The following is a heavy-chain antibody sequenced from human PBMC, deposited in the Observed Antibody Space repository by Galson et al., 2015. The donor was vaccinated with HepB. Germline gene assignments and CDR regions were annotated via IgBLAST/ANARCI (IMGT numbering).Heavy chain of an antibody. CDR3: AREEDYCSGGSCYSRGDFDY. V-gene: IGHV3-30*03. J-gene: IGHJ4*02. Sequence: SLRLSCAASGFTFSSYGMHWVRQAPGKGLEWVAVISYDGSNKYYADSVKGRFTISRDNSKNTLYLQMNSLRAEDTAVYYCAREEDYCSGGSCYSRGDFDYWGQGTLVTVSS. CDR2: ISYDGSNK. D-gene: IGHD2-15*01. CDR1: GFTFSSYG.